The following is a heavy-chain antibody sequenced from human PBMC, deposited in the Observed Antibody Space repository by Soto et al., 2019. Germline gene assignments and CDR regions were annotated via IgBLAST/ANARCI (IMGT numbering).Heavy chain of an antibody. Sequence: VGSLRLSCAASGFTFDDYAMNWVRQAPGKGLEWVSSISSTTNYIYYGDSMKGRFTISRDNAKNSLYLEMNSLRAEDTAVCYCARESEDLTSNFDYWGQGTLVTVSS. CDR3: ARESEDLTSNFDY. J-gene: IGHJ4*02. CDR2: ISSTTNYI. CDR1: GFTFDDYA. V-gene: IGHV3-21*06.